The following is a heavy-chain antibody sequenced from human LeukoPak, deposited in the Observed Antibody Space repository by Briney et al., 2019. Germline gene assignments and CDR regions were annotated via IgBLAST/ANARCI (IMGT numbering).Heavy chain of an antibody. CDR2: IRPNSDAT. CDR3: AREMEYEKWLQCDY. J-gene: IGHJ4*02. CDR1: GYTFTVQY. Sequence: ASVKVSCKASGYTFTVQYMHCVRQTPGQGLECIGLIRPNSDATSYAQQYKGRDTMTRDTSSNTAYMELRSLRSDDTAVYYCAREMEYEKWLQCDYWGQGTLVTVSS. D-gene: IGHD5-24*01. V-gene: IGHV1-2*02.